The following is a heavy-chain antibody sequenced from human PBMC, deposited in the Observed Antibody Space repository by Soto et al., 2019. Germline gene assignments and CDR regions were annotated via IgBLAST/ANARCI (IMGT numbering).Heavy chain of an antibody. D-gene: IGHD2-2*01. Sequence: QVQLVQSGAEVKKPGASVKVSCKASGYTFTSYGISWVRQAPGQGLEWMGWISAYNGNTNYAQQLQARVTMTTDTSTSTAEMELRSLRSDDTAVYYCARADVPDSGYYGMDVWGQGTTVTVSS. V-gene: IGHV1-18*01. CDR1: GYTFTSYG. CDR3: ARADVPDSGYYGMDV. J-gene: IGHJ6*01. CDR2: ISAYNGNT.